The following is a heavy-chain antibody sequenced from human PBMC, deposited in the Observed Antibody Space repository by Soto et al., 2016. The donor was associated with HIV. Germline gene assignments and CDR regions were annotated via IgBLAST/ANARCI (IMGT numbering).Heavy chain of an antibody. J-gene: IGHJ4*02. Sequence: QVQLVQSWAEVRKSGASVKVSCSFSGFTITSYGIHWVQQSPGQGLEWMGWINPGNGSPSYAKKFQGRFTMTRDMSTTTAYTDLSSLTSEDMAVYYYARDHQHLYGSGSYTFDYWGQGTLVTVSS. V-gene: IGHV1-2*02. CDR3: ARDHQHLYGSGSYTFDY. CDR1: GFTITSYG. D-gene: IGHD3-10*01. CDR2: INPGNGSP.